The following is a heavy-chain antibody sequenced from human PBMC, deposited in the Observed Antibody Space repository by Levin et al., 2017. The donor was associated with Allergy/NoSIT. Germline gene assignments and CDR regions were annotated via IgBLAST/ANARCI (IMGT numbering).Heavy chain of an antibody. D-gene: IGHD1-14*01. Sequence: ESGPTLVKPTQTLTLTCTFSGFSLTTTGVGVGWIRQPPGKALEWLALIYWDDYKRYSPSLKSRLTITKDTSKNQVVLTLTNMDPLDTATYFCAHLRIGPFDYWGQGALVTVSS. CDR2: IYWDDYK. V-gene: IGHV2-5*02. J-gene: IGHJ4*02. CDR3: AHLRIGPFDY. CDR1: GFSLTTTGVG.